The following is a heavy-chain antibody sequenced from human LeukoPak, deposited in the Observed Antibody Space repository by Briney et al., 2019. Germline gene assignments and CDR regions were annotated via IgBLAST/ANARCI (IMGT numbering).Heavy chain of an antibody. J-gene: IGHJ4*02. D-gene: IGHD3-22*01. Sequence: ASVKVSCKASGYTFTDYYMHWVRQARGQGLEWMGWINPNSGDTNYAQKFQGRVTMTRDTSISTAYMELSRLRSDDTAVYYCARDLGYDSSGYHYWGQGTLVTVSS. CDR3: ARDLGYDSSGYHY. V-gene: IGHV1-2*02. CDR2: INPNSGDT. CDR1: GYTFTDYY.